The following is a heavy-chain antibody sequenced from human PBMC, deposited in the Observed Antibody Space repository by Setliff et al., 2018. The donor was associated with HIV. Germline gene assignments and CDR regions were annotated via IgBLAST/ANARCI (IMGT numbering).Heavy chain of an antibody. CDR1: GGSISSSSYY. J-gene: IGHJ4*02. V-gene: IGHV4-39*01. CDR3: ARSPAAEGH. D-gene: IGHD6-13*01. CDR2: IFYSGHT. Sequence: SETLSLTCTVSGGSISSSSYYWGWIRRPPGKGLEWIGSIFYSGHTYYNPSLRSRVTISVDTSKNQFSLKLRSVTAADTAVYYCARSPAAEGHWGQGTLVTVSS.